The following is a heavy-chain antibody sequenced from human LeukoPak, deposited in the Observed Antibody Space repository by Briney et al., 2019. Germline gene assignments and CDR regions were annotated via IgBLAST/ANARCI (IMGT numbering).Heavy chain of an antibody. D-gene: IGHD5-24*01. CDR1: GYTLTELS. V-gene: IGHV1-69*13. CDR3: ARGLTITDAFDI. CDR2: IIPIFGTA. Sequence: SVKVSCKVSGYTLTELSMHWVRQAPGKGLEWMGGIIPIFGTANYAQKFQGRVTITADESTSTAYMELSSLRSEDTAVYYCARGLTITDAFDIWGQGTMVTVSS. J-gene: IGHJ3*02.